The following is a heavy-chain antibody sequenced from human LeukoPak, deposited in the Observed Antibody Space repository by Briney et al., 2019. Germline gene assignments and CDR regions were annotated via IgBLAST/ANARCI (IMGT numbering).Heavy chain of an antibody. CDR3: ARDIVVVVADRYDYYGMDV. J-gene: IGHJ6*02. V-gene: IGHV3-11*01. CDR1: GFTFSDYY. D-gene: IGHD2-15*01. Sequence: PGGSLRLSCAASGFTFSDYYMSWIRQAPGKGLEWVSYISSSGSTIYYADSVRGRFTISRDNAKNSLYLQMNSLRAEDTAVYYCARDIVVVVADRYDYYGMDVWGQGTTVTVSS. CDR2: ISSSGSTI.